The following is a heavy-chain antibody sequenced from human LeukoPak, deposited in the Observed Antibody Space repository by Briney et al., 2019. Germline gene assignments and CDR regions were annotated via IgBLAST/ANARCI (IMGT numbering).Heavy chain of an antibody. D-gene: IGHD3-10*01. J-gene: IGHJ4*02. V-gene: IGHV3-11*04. CDR2: ISSSGSTI. Sequence: NPGGSLRLSCAASGFTFSDYYMSWIRQAPGKGLEWVSYISSSGSTIYYADSVKGRFTISRDNAKNSLYLQMNSLRAEDTAVYYCARGGRLLWFGESQAGFDYWGQGTLVTVSS. CDR1: GFTFSDYY. CDR3: ARGGRLLWFGESQAGFDY.